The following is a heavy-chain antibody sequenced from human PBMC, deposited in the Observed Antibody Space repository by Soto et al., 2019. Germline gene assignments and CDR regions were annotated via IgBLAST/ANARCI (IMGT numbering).Heavy chain of an antibody. J-gene: IGHJ4*02. V-gene: IGHV3-73*01. D-gene: IGHD1-26*01. CDR1: GFTFSGSA. CDR2: IRSKANSYAT. Sequence: GGSLRLSCAASGFTFSGSAMHWVRQASGKGLEWVGRIRSKANSYATAYAASVKGRFTISRDDSKNTAYLQMNSLKTEDTAVYYCSRLVGATSSFDSWGQGTLVTVS. CDR3: SRLVGATSSFDS.